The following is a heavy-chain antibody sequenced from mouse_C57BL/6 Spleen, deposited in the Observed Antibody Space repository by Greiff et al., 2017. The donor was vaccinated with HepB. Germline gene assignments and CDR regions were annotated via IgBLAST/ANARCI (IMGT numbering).Heavy chain of an antibody. D-gene: IGHD2-2*01. V-gene: IGHV3-6*01. CDR1: GYSITSGYY. CDR2: ISYDGSN. J-gene: IGHJ3*01. CDR3: ARSYGYGIAY. Sequence: EVQRVESGPGLVKPSQSLSLTCSVTGYSITSGYYWNWIRQFPGNKLEWMGYISYDGSNNYNPILKNRISITRDTSKYQFFLKLNSVTTEDTATYYCARSYGYGIAYWGQGTLVTVSA.